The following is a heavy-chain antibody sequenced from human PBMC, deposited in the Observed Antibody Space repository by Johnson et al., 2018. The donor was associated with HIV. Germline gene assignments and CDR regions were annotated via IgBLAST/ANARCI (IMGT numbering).Heavy chain of an antibody. CDR2: ISYDGSNK. CDR3: ARIGAWQLHRAFDI. CDR1: GFTFSSYA. V-gene: IGHV3-30-3*01. D-gene: IGHD2-15*01. Sequence: QVQLVESGGGLVQRRGGSLRLSCAASGFTFSSYAMHWVRQAPGKGLEWVAVISYDGSNKYYADSVKGRFTISRDNSKNALYLQMNSLRAEDTAVYYCARIGAWQLHRAFDIWGQGTMVTVSS. J-gene: IGHJ3*02.